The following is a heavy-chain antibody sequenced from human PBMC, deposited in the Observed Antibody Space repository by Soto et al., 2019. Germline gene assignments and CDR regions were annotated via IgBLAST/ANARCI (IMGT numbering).Heavy chain of an antibody. CDR1: GDSVSSVGFH. V-gene: IGHV4-30-4*01. CDR3: ARAPVGLETISYFDY. CDR2: MDYGGGT. D-gene: IGHD1-1*01. Sequence: SQTLSLTCTLSGDSVSSVGFHWAWPRRPPGKGLEWIGYMDYGGGTYYRTSPESRMHMSLDATRNHYSLRLTSVTAADTAVYFCARAPVGLETISYFDYWGQGKLVTVSS. J-gene: IGHJ4*02.